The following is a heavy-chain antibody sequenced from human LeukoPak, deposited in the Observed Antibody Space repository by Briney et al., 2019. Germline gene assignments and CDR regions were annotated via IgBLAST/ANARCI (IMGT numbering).Heavy chain of an antibody. CDR3: ATYCSGGSCPSYYFDY. CDR2: IYYSGST. Sequence: SETLSLTCTVSGGSISSGGYYWSWIRQHPGKGLEWIGYIYYSGSTYYNPSLKSRVTMSVDTSKNQFSLKLSSVTAADTAVYYCATYCSGGSCPSYYFDYWGQGTLVTVSS. CDR1: GGSISSGGYY. J-gene: IGHJ4*02. V-gene: IGHV4-31*03. D-gene: IGHD2-15*01.